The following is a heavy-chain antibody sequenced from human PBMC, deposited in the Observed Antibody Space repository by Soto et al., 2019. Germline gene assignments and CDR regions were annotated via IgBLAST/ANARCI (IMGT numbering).Heavy chain of an antibody. CDR2: MSGSGGST. J-gene: IGHJ4*02. D-gene: IGHD3-22*01. Sequence: EVQLLESGGGLVQPGGSLRLSCAASGFTFSSYAMSWVRQAPGKVLEWVSAMSGSGGSTYYADSVKGRFTISRDNSKNTLYLQMNSLRAEDTAVYYCAKDLVVTMIVVVITAFDYWGQGTLVTVSS. CDR1: GFTFSSYA. CDR3: AKDLVVTMIVVVITAFDY. V-gene: IGHV3-23*01.